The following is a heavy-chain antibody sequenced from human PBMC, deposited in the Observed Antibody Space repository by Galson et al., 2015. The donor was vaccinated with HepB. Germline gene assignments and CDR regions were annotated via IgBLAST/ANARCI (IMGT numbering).Heavy chain of an antibody. CDR3: SREISDYDLLTGYLDY. Sequence: SLRLSCAASGFTFGSYPMHWVRQAPGKGLEWVTVISNDGKYTYYADSVKGRFTISRDNSKDTLYLQMNSLRTEDTAAYFCSREISDYDLLTGYLDYWGQGALVTVSS. CDR2: ISNDGKYT. D-gene: IGHD3-9*01. J-gene: IGHJ4*02. CDR1: GFTFGSYP. V-gene: IGHV3-30*04.